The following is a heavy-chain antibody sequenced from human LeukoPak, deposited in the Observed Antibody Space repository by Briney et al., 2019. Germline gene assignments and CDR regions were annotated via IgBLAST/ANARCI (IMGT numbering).Heavy chain of an antibody. Sequence: SETLSLTCTVSGGSISSYYWSWIRQPPGKGLEWIGYIYDSGSTNYNPSLKSRVTISLDTSKNQFSLKLSSVSAADTAVYYCARGRITGKLNWFDPWGQGTLVTVSS. CDR1: GGSISSYY. J-gene: IGHJ5*02. V-gene: IGHV4-59*08. CDR2: IYDSGST. CDR3: ARGRITGKLNWFDP. D-gene: IGHD1-20*01.